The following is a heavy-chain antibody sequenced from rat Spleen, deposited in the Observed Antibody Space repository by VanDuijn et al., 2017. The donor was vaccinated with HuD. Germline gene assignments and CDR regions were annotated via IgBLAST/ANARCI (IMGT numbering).Heavy chain of an antibody. Sequence: EVQLVESGGGLVQPGRSLKLSCAASGFTFSNYDMAWVRQAPTKGLEWVASISPSGGSTYYRDSVKGRFTVSRDNAKSTLYLQMDSLRSEDTATYYCSTAGSFTDYYFAGGFDYWGQGVMVTVSS. CDR1: GFTFSNYD. D-gene: IGHD1-6*01. V-gene: IGHV5-27*01. J-gene: IGHJ2*01. CDR3: STAGSFTDYYFAGGFDY. CDR2: ISPSGGST.